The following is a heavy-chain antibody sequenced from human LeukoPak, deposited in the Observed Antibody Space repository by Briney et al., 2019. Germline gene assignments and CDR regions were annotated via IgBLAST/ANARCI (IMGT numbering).Heavy chain of an antibody. CDR1: GFTVSSNY. J-gene: IGHJ3*02. Sequence: GGSLRLSCAASGFTVSSNYMSWVRQAPGKGLEWVSVIYSGGSTYYAGSVKGRFTISRDNSKNTLYLQMNSLRAEDTAVYYCAREGVGGAFDIWGQGTMVTVSS. V-gene: IGHV3-53*01. CDR3: AREGVGGAFDI. CDR2: IYSGGST. D-gene: IGHD3-10*01.